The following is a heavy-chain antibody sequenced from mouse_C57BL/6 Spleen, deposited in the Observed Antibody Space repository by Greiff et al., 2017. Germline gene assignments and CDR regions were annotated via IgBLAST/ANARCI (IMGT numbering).Heavy chain of an antibody. D-gene: IGHD2-14*01. CDR1: GYTFTSYW. Sequence: VQLQQPGAELVKPGASVKLSCKATGYTFTSYWMHWVKQRPGQGLEWIGMIHPNSGSTNYNEKFKSKATLTVDKSSSTAYMQLSSLTSEDSAVYYGARGREYDEVDYWGQGTTLTVSS. CDR2: IHPNSGST. CDR3: ARGREYDEVDY. J-gene: IGHJ2*01. V-gene: IGHV1-64*01.